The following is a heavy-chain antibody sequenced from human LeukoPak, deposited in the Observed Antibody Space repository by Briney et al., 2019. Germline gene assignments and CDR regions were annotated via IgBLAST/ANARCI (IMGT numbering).Heavy chain of an antibody. CDR2: ISGSGGST. Sequence: PGGSLRLSCAASGFTFSSYAMSWVRQAPGKGLEWVSAISGSGGSTYYADSVKGRSTISRDNSKDTLYLQMNSLRAEDTAVYYCAKDMVVGADGYFDYWGQGTLVTVSS. J-gene: IGHJ4*02. D-gene: IGHD1-26*01. V-gene: IGHV3-23*01. CDR3: AKDMVVGADGYFDY. CDR1: GFTFSSYA.